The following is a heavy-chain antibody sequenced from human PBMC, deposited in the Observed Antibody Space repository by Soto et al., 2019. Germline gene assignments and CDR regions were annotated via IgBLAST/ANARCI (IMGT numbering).Heavy chain of an antibody. J-gene: IGHJ3*01. CDR3: ARVKVPAAILGAFDL. V-gene: IGHV1-18*01. CDR1: GYTFSTYG. CDR2: INPFKGDT. D-gene: IGHD2-2*02. Sequence: ASVKVSCKASGYTFSTYGITCVRQAPGQGLDWMGWINPFKGDTNSAARFQDRVTMTTDTSTRTAYMELRSLRSDDTAVYYCARVKVPAAILGAFDLWGQGTLVTVSS.